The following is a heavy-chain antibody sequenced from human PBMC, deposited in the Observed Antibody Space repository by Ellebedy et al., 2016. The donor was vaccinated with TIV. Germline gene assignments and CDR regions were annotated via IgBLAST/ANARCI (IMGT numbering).Heavy chain of an antibody. Sequence: GGSLRLSCAASGFTFSTYSLNWVRQAPGKGLEWISYISGSADTIYYADSVKGRFTISRDNAKNSLYLQMNSLGAEDTAVYYCAEQLSGKRPIGYWGQGTLVTVSS. J-gene: IGHJ4*02. CDR2: ISGSADTI. V-gene: IGHV3-48*04. D-gene: IGHD1/OR15-1a*01. CDR3: AEQLSGKRPIGY. CDR1: GFTFSTYS.